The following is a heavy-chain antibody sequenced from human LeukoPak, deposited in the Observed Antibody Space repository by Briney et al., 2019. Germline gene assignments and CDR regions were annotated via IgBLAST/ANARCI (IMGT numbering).Heavy chain of an antibody. D-gene: IGHD2-21*01. Sequence: PGGSLRLSCAASGFTFTNHAMSWVRQAPGKGLKWVPAISGSGDATKYADSVKGQFTISRDNFKNTVSLQMINLRAEDTAVYFCAKSDCGSDGCKLLNYWGQGILVTVSS. CDR1: GFTFTNHA. CDR3: AKSDCGSDGCKLLNY. J-gene: IGHJ4*02. V-gene: IGHV3-23*01. CDR2: ISGSGDAT.